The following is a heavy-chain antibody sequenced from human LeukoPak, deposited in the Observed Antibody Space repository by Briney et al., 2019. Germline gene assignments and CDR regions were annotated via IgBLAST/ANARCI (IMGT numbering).Heavy chain of an antibody. D-gene: IGHD2-2*01. V-gene: IGHV3-74*01. J-gene: IGHJ4*02. CDR3: AKTSYCTSTSCYFSGYAHRPLDS. Sequence: PGGSLRLSCAASGFTFSFYWMHWVRQVPGQGLVWVSRINPGGSSTAYADSVKGRFTISRDNSKNTMYLQMNSLRAEDTAVYYCAKTSYCTSTSCYFSGYAHRPLDSWGQGTLVTVSS. CDR2: INPGGSST. CDR1: GFTFSFYW.